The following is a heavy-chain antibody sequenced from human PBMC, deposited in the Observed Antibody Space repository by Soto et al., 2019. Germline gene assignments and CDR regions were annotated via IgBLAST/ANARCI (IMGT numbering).Heavy chain of an antibody. J-gene: IGHJ3*02. CDR1: GFTFSTYT. CDR3: ASERGARVTIFGVARGTFDI. D-gene: IGHD3-3*01. V-gene: IGHV3-48*01. Sequence: GGSLRLSCAGFGFTFSTYTMNWVRQAPGKGLEWLSYISSSSSTIQYADSVKGRFTISRDNAKNSLYLQMNSLRAEDTAVYYCASERGARVTIFGVARGTFDIWGQGTMVTV. CDR2: ISSSSSTI.